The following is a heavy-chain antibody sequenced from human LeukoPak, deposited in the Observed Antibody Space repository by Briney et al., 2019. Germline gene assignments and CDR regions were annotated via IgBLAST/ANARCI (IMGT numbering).Heavy chain of an antibody. CDR1: GFTFNNYG. J-gene: IGHJ3*02. V-gene: IGHV3-30*02. D-gene: IGHD3-10*01. CDR3: AKDLGLGSYFGDAAGI. Sequence: GGSLRLSCAASGFTFNNYGMHWVRQAPGKGLEWVAFIRFDGSNNYYIDSVKGRSTISRENSKNTLFLQMNSLRPEDTAVYFCAKDLGLGSYFGDAAGIWGQGTMVTVSS. CDR2: IRFDGSNN.